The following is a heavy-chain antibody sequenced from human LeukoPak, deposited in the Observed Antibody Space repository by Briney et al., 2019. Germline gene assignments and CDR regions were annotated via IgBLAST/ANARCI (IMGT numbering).Heavy chain of an antibody. V-gene: IGHV4-4*07. D-gene: IGHD6-19*01. Sequence: SETLSLTCTVSGGSIRSYYWSWIRQPAGKGLEWIGRIYTSGSTNYNPSLKSRVTISVDKSKNQFSLKLSSVTAADTAVYYCARVVAVAGTSYYYYYMDVWGKGTTVTVSS. J-gene: IGHJ6*03. CDR1: GGSIRSYY. CDR3: ARVVAVAGTSYYYYYMDV. CDR2: IYTSGST.